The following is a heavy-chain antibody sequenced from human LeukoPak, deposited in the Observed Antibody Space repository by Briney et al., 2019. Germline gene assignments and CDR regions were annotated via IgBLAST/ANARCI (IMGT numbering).Heavy chain of an antibody. J-gene: IGHJ4*02. CDR1: GFIFSRHA. CDR2: ISSGGESP. CDR3: AKKSRDGYNPFDY. D-gene: IGHD5-24*01. Sequence: GGSLRLSCAASGFIFSRHAMSWVRQAPGKGLEWVCGISSGGESPYYADSVRGRFTISRDNSKNTLYLEINSLRAEDTAVYSCAKKSRDGYNPFDYLGQGTLVTVSS. V-gene: IGHV3-23*01.